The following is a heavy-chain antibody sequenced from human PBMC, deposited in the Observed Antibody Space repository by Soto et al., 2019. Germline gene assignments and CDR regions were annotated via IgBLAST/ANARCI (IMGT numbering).Heavy chain of an antibody. V-gene: IGHV3-23*01. CDR1: GFTFSSYA. J-gene: IGHJ4*02. Sequence: GGSLRLSCAASGFTFSSYAMTWVRQAPGEGLEWVSTISGNGGYTYYSDSVRGRFTISRDNSKKMLYLQMDSLRADDTGVFYCAKGKANTVFGVDTLFDYWGQGTQVTVSS. CDR2: ISGNGGYT. D-gene: IGHD3-3*01. CDR3: AKGKANTVFGVDTLFDY.